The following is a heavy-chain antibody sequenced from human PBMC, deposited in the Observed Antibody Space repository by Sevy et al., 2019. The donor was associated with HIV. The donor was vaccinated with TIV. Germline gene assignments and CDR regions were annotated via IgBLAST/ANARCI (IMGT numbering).Heavy chain of an antibody. J-gene: IGHJ6*02. CDR2: IIPIFGTA. D-gene: IGHD3-10*01. CDR1: GGTFSSYA. CDR3: ARDLTVTMVRGVIPRDYYDYGMDV. V-gene: IGHV1-69*13. Sequence: ASVKVSCKASGGTFSSYAISWVRQAPGQGLEWMGGIIPIFGTANYAQKFQGRVTITADESTSTVYMELRSLRSEDTAVYYCARDLTVTMVRGVIPRDYYDYGMDVWGQGTTVTVSS.